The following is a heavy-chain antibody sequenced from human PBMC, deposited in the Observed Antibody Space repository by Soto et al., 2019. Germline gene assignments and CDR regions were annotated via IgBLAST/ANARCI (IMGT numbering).Heavy chain of an antibody. V-gene: IGHV3-30-3*01. CDR1: GFTFSSHA. Sequence: QVQLVESGGGVVQPGRPLRLSCAVSGFTFSSHAMHWVRQAPGKGLEWVAVISKDGSNTYYADSVKGRFTVSRDNSKNTRYLQMKSLRAEDTAVYYCARDMAAAADHFDSWGQGTRVTVSP. CDR3: ARDMAAAADHFDS. J-gene: IGHJ4*02. D-gene: IGHD6-13*01. CDR2: ISKDGSNT.